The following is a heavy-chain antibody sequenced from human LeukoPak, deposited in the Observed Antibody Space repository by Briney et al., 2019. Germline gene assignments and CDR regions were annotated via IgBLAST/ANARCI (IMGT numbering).Heavy chain of an antibody. CDR1: GGSISGGKDF. D-gene: IGHD6-13*01. V-gene: IGHV4-39*01. CDR2: IYYTGST. Sequence: PSETLSLTCVVSGGSISGGKDFWGWIRQSPGKGLEWIGSIYYTGSTYYNPSLKSRVTISVDTSKSEFSLMVHSVTAADTAMYYCARRGITYSTSFFDSWGQGTLVTVAS. J-gene: IGHJ4*02. CDR3: ARRGITYSTSFFDS.